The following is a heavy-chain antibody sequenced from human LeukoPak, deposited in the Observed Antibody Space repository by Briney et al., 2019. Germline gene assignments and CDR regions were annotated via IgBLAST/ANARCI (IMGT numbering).Heavy chain of an antibody. J-gene: IGHJ3*02. CDR2: ISSSSSYI. V-gene: IGHV3-21*01. CDR3: ARDSLLWFGELDDAFDI. Sequence: GRSLRLSCAASGFTFSSYSMNWVRQAPGKGLEWVSSISSSSSYIYYADSVKGRFTISRDNAKNSLYLQMNSLRAEDTAVYYCARDSLLWFGELDDAFDIWGQGTMVTVSS. D-gene: IGHD3-10*01. CDR1: GFTFSSYS.